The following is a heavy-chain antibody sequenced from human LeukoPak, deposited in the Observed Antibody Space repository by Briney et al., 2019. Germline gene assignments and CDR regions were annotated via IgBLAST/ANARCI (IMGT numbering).Heavy chain of an antibody. J-gene: IGHJ4*02. CDR1: GGSISSYY. Sequence: SETLSLTCTVSGGSISSYYWSWIRQPPGKGLEWIGYIYYSGSTYYNPSLKSRVTISVDTSKNQFSLKLSSVTAADTAVYYCARGEEELRYWGQGTLVTVSS. CDR2: IYYSGST. CDR3: ARGEEELRY. V-gene: IGHV4-59*08. D-gene: IGHD1-26*01.